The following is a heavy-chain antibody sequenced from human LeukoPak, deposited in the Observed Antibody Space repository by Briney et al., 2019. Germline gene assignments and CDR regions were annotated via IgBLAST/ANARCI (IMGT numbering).Heavy chain of an antibody. CDR1: GVTVSSDY. Sequence: GGSLRLSCAASGVTVSSDYMSWVRQAPGEGLEWVSVIYSGGSAYYTDSVKGRFTISRDNSKNTLYLQMNSLRAEDTAVYYCAREYALDIWGQGTMVTVSS. V-gene: IGHV3-53*01. CDR3: AREYALDI. CDR2: IYSGGSA. J-gene: IGHJ3*02.